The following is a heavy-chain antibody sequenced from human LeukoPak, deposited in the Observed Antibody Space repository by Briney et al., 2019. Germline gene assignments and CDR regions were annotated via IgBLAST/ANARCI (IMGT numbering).Heavy chain of an antibody. Sequence: SETLSLTCTVPGGSISSSSYYWGWIRQPPGTGLEWLGSIYYSGSTYYNPSLKSRVTISVDTSKNQFSLKLSSVTAADTAVYYCARRSSSWYPGWFDPWGQGTLVTVSS. J-gene: IGHJ5*02. V-gene: IGHV4-39*01. CDR1: GGSISSSSYY. CDR2: IYYSGST. CDR3: ARRSSSWYPGWFDP. D-gene: IGHD6-13*01.